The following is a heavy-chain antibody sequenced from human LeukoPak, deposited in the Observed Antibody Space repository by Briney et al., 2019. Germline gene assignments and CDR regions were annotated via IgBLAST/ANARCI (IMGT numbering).Heavy chain of an antibody. D-gene: IGHD3-9*01. J-gene: IGHJ4*02. Sequence: GGSLRLSCAASKFTFSDYYMSWIRQASGKGLEWVSYISSSGSIIYYADSVKGRFTISRDNAKNSLYLQMNSLRAEDTAVYYCARGANYDILTGYYFGYWGQGTLVSVSS. CDR2: ISSSGSII. V-gene: IGHV3-11*01. CDR1: KFTFSDYY. CDR3: ARGANYDILTGYYFGY.